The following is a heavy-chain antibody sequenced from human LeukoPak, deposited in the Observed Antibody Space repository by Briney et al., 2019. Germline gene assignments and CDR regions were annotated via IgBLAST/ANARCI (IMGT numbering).Heavy chain of an antibody. Sequence: SQTLSLTCAISGDSVSSNSAAWNWIRQSPSRGLEWLGRTYYRSKWYNDYAVSVKSRITINPDTSKNQFSLQLNSVTPEDTAVYYCARDTGIAAAYHYYYYGMDVWGQGTTVTVSS. CDR1: GDSVSSNSAA. CDR3: ARDTGIAAAYHYYYYGMDV. D-gene: IGHD6-13*01. J-gene: IGHJ6*02. CDR2: TYYRSKWYN. V-gene: IGHV6-1*01.